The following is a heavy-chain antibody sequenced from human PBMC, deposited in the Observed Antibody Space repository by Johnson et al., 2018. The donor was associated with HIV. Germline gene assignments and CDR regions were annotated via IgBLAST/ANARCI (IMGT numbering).Heavy chain of an antibody. D-gene: IGHD4-23*01. J-gene: IGHJ3*02. CDR3: AKDRGYGGNLDAFDI. Sequence: MQLVESGGGLVQPGGSLRLSCAASGFTVSSNYMSWVRQAPGKGLEWVSIIYSGGSTYYTDSVKGRFTISRDNSKNTLYLQMNSLRAEDTAVYYCAKDRGYGGNLDAFDIWGQGTMVTVSS. V-gene: IGHV3-66*02. CDR2: IYSGGST. CDR1: GFTVSSNY.